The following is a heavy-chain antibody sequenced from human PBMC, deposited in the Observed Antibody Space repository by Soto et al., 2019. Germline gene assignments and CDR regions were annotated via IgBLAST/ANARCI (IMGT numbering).Heavy chain of an antibody. V-gene: IGHV1-69*08. Sequence: QVQLVQSGAEVKKPGSSVKVSCKASGGTFSSYTISLVRQAPGQGRDWMGRIIPILWISNYAKKFQGRVKITAEKSTSTAYMELSSLRSEDTAVYYCAREGGDETNYGSGSYYNVWGQGPLVTVSS. D-gene: IGHD3-10*01. CDR1: GGTFSSYT. CDR2: IIPILWIS. CDR3: AREGGDETNYGSGSYYNV. J-gene: IGHJ4*02.